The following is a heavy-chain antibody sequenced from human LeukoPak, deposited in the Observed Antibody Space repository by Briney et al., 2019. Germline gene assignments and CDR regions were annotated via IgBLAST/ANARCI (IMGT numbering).Heavy chain of an antibody. CDR1: GFTFSSYA. Sequence: GGSLRLSCAASGFTFSSYAMSRVRQAPGKGLEWVSAISGSGGSTYYADSVKGRFTISRDNSKNTLYLQMNSLRAEDTAVYYCAKDPYGSGSYSDYWGQGTLVAVSS. D-gene: IGHD3-10*01. J-gene: IGHJ4*02. V-gene: IGHV3-23*01. CDR2: ISGSGGST. CDR3: AKDPYGSGSYSDY.